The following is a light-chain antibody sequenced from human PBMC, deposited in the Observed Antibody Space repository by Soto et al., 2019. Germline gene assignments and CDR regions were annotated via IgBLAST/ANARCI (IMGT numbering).Light chain of an antibody. CDR1: QSISRSY. CDR2: GTG. V-gene: IGKV3-20*01. J-gene: IGKJ2*01. CDR3: QQYSSTPHA. Sequence: EIVLTQSPGTLSLSPGQRATLSCRTSQSISRSYLAWYQHKRCQAPRLLMFGTGSRATGIPDRFSGTGSGTDFTLILNRLEPEDFAVYYCQQYSSTPHAFGQGTKLEIK.